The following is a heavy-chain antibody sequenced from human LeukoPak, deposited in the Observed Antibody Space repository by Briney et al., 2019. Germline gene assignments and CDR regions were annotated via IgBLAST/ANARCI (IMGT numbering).Heavy chain of an antibody. CDR3: ARLFRGGYYMDV. CDR1: GGSISSGSYY. CDR2: IYTSGST. Sequence: PSETLSLTCTVSGGSISSGSYYWSWIRQPAGKGLEWIGRIYTSGSTNYNPSLKSRVTISVDTSKNQFSLKLSSVTAADTAVYYCARLFRGGYYMDVWGKGTTDTISS. D-gene: IGHD3-10*01. V-gene: IGHV4-61*02. J-gene: IGHJ6*03.